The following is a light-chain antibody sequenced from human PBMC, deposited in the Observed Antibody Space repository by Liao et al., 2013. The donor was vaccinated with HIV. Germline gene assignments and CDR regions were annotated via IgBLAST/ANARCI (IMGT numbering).Light chain of an antibody. CDR1: NIGGES. CDR2: HET. CDR3: QVWDSSNDHPA. J-gene: IGLJ1*01. V-gene: IGLV3-21*01. Sequence: SYVLTQPPSVSVAPGHTARITCAGDNIGGESVHWYQQKSGQAPVLVIFHETDRPSGISDRFSGSTSENTATLTISRAEAGDEADYFCQVWDSSNDHPAFGGGTKVTVL.